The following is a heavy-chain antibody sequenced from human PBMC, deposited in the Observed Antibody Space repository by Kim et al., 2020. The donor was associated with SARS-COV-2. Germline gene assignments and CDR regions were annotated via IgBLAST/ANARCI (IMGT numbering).Heavy chain of an antibody. J-gene: IGHJ4*02. V-gene: IGHV4-34*01. D-gene: IGHD2-2*01. Sequence: SDTLSLTCAVYGGSFIGYYWSWIRQPPGKGLEWIGEINHSGSTNYNPSLKSRVTISVDTSKNQFSLKLSSVTDADAPVYYCARGPVPAAMGSWGQGTLVTVSS. CDR3: ARGPVPAAMGS. CDR2: INHSGST. CDR1: GGSFIGYY.